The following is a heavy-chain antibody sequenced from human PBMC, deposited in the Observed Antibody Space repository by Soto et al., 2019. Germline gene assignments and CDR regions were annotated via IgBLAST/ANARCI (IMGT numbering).Heavy chain of an antibody. CDR3: ASRTISVERPYYYYYGMDV. J-gene: IGHJ6*02. Sequence: QVQLVQSGAEVKKPGSSVKVSCKASGGIFSSYAISWVRQAPGQGLEWMGGIIPIFGTANYAQKFQGRVTITADESTRTAYMELSSLRSEDTAVYYCASRTISVERPYYYYYGMDVWGQGTTVTVSS. V-gene: IGHV1-69*12. CDR2: IIPIFGTA. D-gene: IGHD1-1*01. CDR1: GGIFSSYA.